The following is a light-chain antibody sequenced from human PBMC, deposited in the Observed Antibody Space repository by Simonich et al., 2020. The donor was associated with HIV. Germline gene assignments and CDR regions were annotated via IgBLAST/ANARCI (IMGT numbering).Light chain of an antibody. Sequence: EIVMTQSPVTLSVSPGERATLSCRASQSISSNLAWYQQKPRQAPRLLIYGASTRATGIPARFRASGSGTEFTLTITSLQSEDFAVYYCQQYKYWYTFGQGTKLEIK. CDR3: QQYKYWYT. CDR1: QSISSN. J-gene: IGKJ2*01. CDR2: GAS. V-gene: IGKV3-15*01.